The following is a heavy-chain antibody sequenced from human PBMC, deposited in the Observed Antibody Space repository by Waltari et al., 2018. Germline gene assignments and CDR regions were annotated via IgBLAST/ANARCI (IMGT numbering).Heavy chain of an antibody. D-gene: IGHD3-3*01. CDR1: GGTFSSYA. V-gene: IGHV1-69*13. Sequence: QVQLVQSGAEVKKPGSSVKVSCKASGGTFSSYAISWVRQAPGQGLEWRGRSIPSFGTANYAQKFQGRVTITADKSTSTAYMELSSLRSEDTAVYYCARGYYDFWRDQDPGDDAFDIWGQGTMVTVSS. J-gene: IGHJ3*02. CDR3: ARGYYDFWRDQDPGDDAFDI. CDR2: SIPSFGTA.